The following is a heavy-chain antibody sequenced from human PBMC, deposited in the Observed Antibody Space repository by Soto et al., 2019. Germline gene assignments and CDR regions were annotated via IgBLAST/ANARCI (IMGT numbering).Heavy chain of an antibody. J-gene: IGHJ6*02. CDR3: ARQDYYYGMDV. CDR2: IYYSGST. Sequence: SETLSLTCTVSGGSISSSSYNWGWIRQPPGKGLEWIGSIYYSGSTYYNPSLKSRVTISVDTSKNQFSLKLSSVTAADTAVYYCARQDYYYGMDVWGQGTTVTVSS. V-gene: IGHV4-39*01. CDR1: GGSISSSSYN.